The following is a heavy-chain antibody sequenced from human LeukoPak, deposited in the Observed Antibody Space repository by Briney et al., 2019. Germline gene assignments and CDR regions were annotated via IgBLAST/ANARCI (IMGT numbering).Heavy chain of an antibody. CDR3: ATRRYYGSGSSQNWYFDL. CDR2: ISSSSSTM. V-gene: IGHV3-48*01. D-gene: IGHD3-10*01. Sequence: GGSLRLSCAASGFYFANYAMSWVRQAPGKGLEWVSYISSSSSTMFYADSVKGRFTISRDNAKNSLYLQMNSLRAEDTAVYYCATRRYYGSGSSQNWYFDLWGRGTLVTVSS. CDR1: GFYFANYA. J-gene: IGHJ2*01.